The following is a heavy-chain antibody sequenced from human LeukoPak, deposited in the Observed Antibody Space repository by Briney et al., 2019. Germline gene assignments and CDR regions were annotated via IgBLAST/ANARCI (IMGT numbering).Heavy chain of an antibody. J-gene: IGHJ4*02. V-gene: IGHV1-2*02. Sequence: ASVKVSCKASEYTFTGYYMHWVRQAPGQGLEWMGWINSNSGDTNYAQKFQGRVTMTRDTSISTAYIDLSSLRSDDTAVYYCARGGAAAGTAIRFEYWGQGSLVTVSS. CDR3: ARGGAAAGTAIRFEY. D-gene: IGHD6-13*01. CDR2: INSNSGDT. CDR1: EYTFTGYY.